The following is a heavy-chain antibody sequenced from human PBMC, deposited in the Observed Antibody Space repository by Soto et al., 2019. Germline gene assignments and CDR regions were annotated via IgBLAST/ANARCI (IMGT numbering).Heavy chain of an antibody. V-gene: IGHV4-61*01. CDR3: ESATADGSGDYDFDC. J-gene: IGHJ4*02. D-gene: IGHD3-22*01. CDR1: GGSVSCVISY. Sequence: ETLPLSCTVAGGSVSCVISYWSWIRQPPGKGMEWIAYIYYSGSTNYNPSLKSRVTISVDTSKNQFSLTLSSVTAADAAVYYCESATADGSGDYDFDCWGQGTLAIVSA. CDR2: IYYSGST.